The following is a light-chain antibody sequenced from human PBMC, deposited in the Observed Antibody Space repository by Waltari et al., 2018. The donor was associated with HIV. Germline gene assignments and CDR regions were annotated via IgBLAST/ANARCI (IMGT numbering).Light chain of an antibody. Sequence: DIQLTQSPSTLSASVGDRVTITCRASQSISSWLAWYQQKPGKAPNLLIYKASSLESGVPSRFSDSGSGTEFTLTISSLQPDDFATYYCQHYNSYPWTFGQGTKVEIK. V-gene: IGKV1-5*03. J-gene: IGKJ1*01. CDR3: QHYNSYPWT. CDR2: KAS. CDR1: QSISSW.